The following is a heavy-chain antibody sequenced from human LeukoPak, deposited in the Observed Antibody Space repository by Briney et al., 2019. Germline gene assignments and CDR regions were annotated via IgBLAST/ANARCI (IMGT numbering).Heavy chain of an antibody. CDR3: AREGLGDASDI. CDR1: GFTFSSYD. V-gene: IGHV3-13*01. J-gene: IGHJ3*02. CDR2: IGTAGDT. D-gene: IGHD3-10*01. Sequence: GGSLRLSCAASGFTFSSYDMHWVRQATGKGLEWVSAIGTAGDTYYPGSVKGRFTISRGNAKNSLYLQMNSLRAGDTAVYYCAREGLGDASDIWGQGTMVTVSS.